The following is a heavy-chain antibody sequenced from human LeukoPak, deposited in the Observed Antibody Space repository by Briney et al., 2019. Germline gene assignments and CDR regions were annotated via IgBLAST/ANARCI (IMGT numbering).Heavy chain of an antibody. CDR3: AGHYGSGIGAFDI. Sequence: GGSLRLSCAASGFTFSSYGMHWVRQAPGKGLEWVSSISSSSSYIYYADSVKGRFTISRDNAKNSLYLQMNSLRAEDTAVYYCAGHYGSGIGAFDIWGQGTMVTVSS. J-gene: IGHJ3*02. V-gene: IGHV3-21*01. CDR1: GFTFSSYG. D-gene: IGHD3-10*01. CDR2: ISSSSSYI.